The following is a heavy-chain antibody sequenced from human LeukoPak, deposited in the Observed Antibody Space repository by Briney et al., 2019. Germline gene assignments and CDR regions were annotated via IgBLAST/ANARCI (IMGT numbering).Heavy chain of an antibody. CDR2: FSNGAT. J-gene: IGHJ4*02. CDR1: GASISSRNY. V-gene: IGHV4-38-2*02. CDR3: ARDSNSRRFGY. Sequence: SETLSLTCAVSGASISSRNYWGWIRPPPGKGLEWIGTFSNGATYYNPSLKSRVTISIDTSRNEFSLKLSSVTAADTAVYYCARDSNSRRFGYWGQGTLVDVSS. D-gene: IGHD4-11*01.